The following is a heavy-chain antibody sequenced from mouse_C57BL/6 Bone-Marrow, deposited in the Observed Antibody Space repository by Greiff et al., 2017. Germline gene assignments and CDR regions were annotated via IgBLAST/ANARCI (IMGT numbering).Heavy chain of an antibody. Sequence: VQLKQPGAELVKPGASVKVSCKASGYTFTSYWMHWVKQRPGQGLEWIGRIHPSDSATNYNQKFKGKATLTVDKSSSTAYMQLSSLTSEDSAVYYCAQLITTVVADYWGQGTTLTVSS. CDR3: AQLITTVVADY. CDR1: GYTFTSYW. J-gene: IGHJ2*01. CDR2: IHPSDSAT. D-gene: IGHD1-1*01. V-gene: IGHV1-74*01.